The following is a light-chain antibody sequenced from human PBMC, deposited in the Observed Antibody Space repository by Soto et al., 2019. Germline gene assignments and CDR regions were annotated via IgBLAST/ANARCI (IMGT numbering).Light chain of an antibody. CDR2: GAS. Sequence: EIVMTQSPATLSVSPGERATLSCRASQSVDSKLAWYQQKPGQGPRLLIYGASSRATGIPARFSGSGSGTEFTLTISSLQSEDFAVYYCQHYSTWLWTFGQGTKVYFK. CDR1: QSVDSK. V-gene: IGKV3-15*01. CDR3: QHYSTWLWT. J-gene: IGKJ1*01.